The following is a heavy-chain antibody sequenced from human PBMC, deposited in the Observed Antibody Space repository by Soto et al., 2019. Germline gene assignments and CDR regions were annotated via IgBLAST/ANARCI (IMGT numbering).Heavy chain of an antibody. CDR2: IRVGGGDT. CDR3: AKCSVGTVRTSGWCNWFDP. CDR1: GFTFSSSA. Sequence: EVRLLESGGGLAQPGGSRRLSCAASGFTFSSSARNWVRQAPGKGLEWVSSIRVGGGDTFYADSVRGRFTVSRDISRNTQYLPLNSPNAEDTAIYYCAKCSVGTVRTSGWCNWFDPWGQGTLVTVSS. V-gene: IGHV3-23*01. J-gene: IGHJ5*02. D-gene: IGHD6-19*01.